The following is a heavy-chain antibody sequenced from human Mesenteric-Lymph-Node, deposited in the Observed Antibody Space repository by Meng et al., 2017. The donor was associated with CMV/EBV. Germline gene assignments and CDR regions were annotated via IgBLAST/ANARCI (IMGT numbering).Heavy chain of an antibody. Sequence: SETLSLTCSVSGGSISSTTNYWGWIRQPPGKGLEWIAHIYYSGRPYYNPSLKSRVTISLDTSKNQFSLKVTSVTAADTAVYYCARDSGFSSSQYYFDYWGQGTLVTVSS. J-gene: IGHJ4*02. CDR2: IYYSGRP. CDR3: ARDSGFSSSQYYFDY. D-gene: IGHD6-13*01. V-gene: IGHV4-39*07. CDR1: GGSISSTTNY.